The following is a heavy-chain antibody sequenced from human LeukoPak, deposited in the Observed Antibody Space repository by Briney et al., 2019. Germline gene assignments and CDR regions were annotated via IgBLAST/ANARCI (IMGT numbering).Heavy chain of an antibody. D-gene: IGHD1-14*01. CDR1: GGSVSSSSYY. Sequence: PSETLSLTCTVSGGSVSSSSYYWGWTRQPPGKGLEWIGYMYYSGSTNYNPRVTIPVDTSKNQFSLKLSSVTAADTAVYYCAGGVHNGAFDIWGQGTMVTVSS. V-gene: IGHV4-61*05. J-gene: IGHJ3*02. CDR3: AGGVHNGAFDI. CDR2: MYYSGST.